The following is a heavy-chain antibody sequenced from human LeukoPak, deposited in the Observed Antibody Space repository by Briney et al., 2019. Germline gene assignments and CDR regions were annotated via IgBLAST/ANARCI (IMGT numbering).Heavy chain of an antibody. Sequence: GGSLRLSCGASGFTFSSYEMNWVRQAPGKGLEWVSCISSGGSAIYYADSVKGRFTISRDNAKNSLYLQMNSLRAEDTAVYYCARNDYSSSSYFCWGQGTLVTVSS. J-gene: IGHJ4*02. D-gene: IGHD6-6*01. CDR2: ISSGGSAI. V-gene: IGHV3-48*03. CDR1: GFTFSSYE. CDR3: ARNDYSSSSYFC.